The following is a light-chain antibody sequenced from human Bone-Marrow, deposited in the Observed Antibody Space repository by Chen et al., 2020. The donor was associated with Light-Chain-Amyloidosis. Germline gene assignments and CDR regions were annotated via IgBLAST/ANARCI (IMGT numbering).Light chain of an antibody. J-gene: IGLJ2*01. CDR1: DLPTKY. CDR2: RDT. V-gene: IGLV3-25*03. Sequence: SYELTQPPSVSVSPGQTARITCSGDDLPTKYAYWYQQKPGLAPVLVIHRDTERHSGISERFSGSSSGTTATLIIIGVQAEDEADYHCQSADSSGTYEVIFGGGTKLTVL. CDR3: QSADSSGTYEVI.